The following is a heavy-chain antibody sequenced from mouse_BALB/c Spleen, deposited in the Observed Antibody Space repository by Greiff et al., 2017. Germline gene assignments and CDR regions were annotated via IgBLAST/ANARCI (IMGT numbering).Heavy chain of an antibody. J-gene: IGHJ4*01. CDR3: ARDRDYYEYEGAMEY. D-gene: IGHD2-4*01. Sequence: EVQLVESGGGLVQPGGSLRLSCATSGFTFTDYYMSWVRQPPGKALEWLGFIRNKANGSTTEYSASVKGRFTISRANSQRILYLQMNTLRAEDSATYYCARDRDYYEYEGAMEYGGEGAAVTESS. CDR1: GFTFTDYY. CDR2: IRNKANGSTT. V-gene: IGHV7-3*02.